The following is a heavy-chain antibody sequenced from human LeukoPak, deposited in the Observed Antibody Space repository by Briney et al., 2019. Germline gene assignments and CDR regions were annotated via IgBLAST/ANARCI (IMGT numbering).Heavy chain of an antibody. CDR1: GGSISSYY. D-gene: IGHD4-17*01. CDR2: IYYSGST. CDR3: ALDYGDYEFGC. V-gene: IGHV4-59*01. J-gene: IGHJ4*02. Sequence: SETLSLTCTVSGGSISSYYWSWIRQPPGKGLEWIGYIYYSGSTNYNPSLKSRVTISVDTSKNQFSLKLSSVTAADTAVYYCALDYGDYEFGCWGQGTLVTVSS.